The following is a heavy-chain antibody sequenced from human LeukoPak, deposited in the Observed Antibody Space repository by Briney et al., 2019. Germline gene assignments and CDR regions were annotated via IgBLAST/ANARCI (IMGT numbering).Heavy chain of an antibody. CDR3: ARGWSYYIDS. Sequence: QPGGSLRLSCAASGFTFSSYAMNWVRQAPGKGLECVSSISASGGSTYFADSVKGRFTISRDNSENTLFLQMNSLRAEDTAVYYCARGWSYYIDSWGQGTLVTVSP. V-gene: IGHV3-23*01. J-gene: IGHJ4*02. CDR1: GFTFSSYA. D-gene: IGHD3-10*01. CDR2: ISASGGST.